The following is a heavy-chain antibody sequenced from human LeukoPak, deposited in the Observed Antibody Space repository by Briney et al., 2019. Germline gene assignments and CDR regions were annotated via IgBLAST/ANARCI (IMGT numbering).Heavy chain of an antibody. J-gene: IGHJ4*02. Sequence: PGGSLRLSCAASGFTFSSYSMNWVRQAPGKGLEWVSYISSGSSTIYYADSLKGRFTISRDNAKNSLDLQMNSLRAEDTAVYYGARYCSSASCYRGFDYWGQGTLVTVSS. D-gene: IGHD2-2*02. CDR1: GFTFSSYS. CDR2: ISSGSSTI. V-gene: IGHV3-48*01. CDR3: ARYCSSASCYRGFDY.